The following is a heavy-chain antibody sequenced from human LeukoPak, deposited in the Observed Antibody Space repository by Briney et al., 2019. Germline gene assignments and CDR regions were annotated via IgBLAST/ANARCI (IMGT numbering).Heavy chain of an antibody. CDR3: ARDQGPYYYDSSGSGFDP. V-gene: IGHV1-18*01. CDR1: GYTFSTYG. Sequence: ASVKVSCKTSGYTFSTYGFNWVRQAHGQGLEWMGWLSSRDGYAKYAENLQGRVTMTTDTSTSTAYMELRSLRSDDTAVYYCARDQGPYYYDSSGSGFDPWGQGTLVTVSS. J-gene: IGHJ5*02. CDR2: LSSRDGYA. D-gene: IGHD3-22*01.